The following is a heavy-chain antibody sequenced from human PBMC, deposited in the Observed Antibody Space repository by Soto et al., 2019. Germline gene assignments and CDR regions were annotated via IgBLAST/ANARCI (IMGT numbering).Heavy chain of an antibody. CDR1: GFTFSSYG. J-gene: IGHJ4*02. CDR3: AKDTYYYDRSGYYTYDH. Sequence: GGSLRLSCAASGFTFSSYGVYWVRQAPGKGLEWVASVSYDGSNKHYADSVKGRFTISRDNSRNTLDLQMNSLRAEDTSFYYCAKDTYYYDRSGYYTYDHWGQGTQVTVSS. V-gene: IGHV3-30*18. D-gene: IGHD3-22*01. CDR2: VSYDGSNK.